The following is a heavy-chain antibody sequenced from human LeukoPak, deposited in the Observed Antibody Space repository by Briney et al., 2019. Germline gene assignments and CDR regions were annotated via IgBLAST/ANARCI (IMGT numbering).Heavy chain of an antibody. Sequence: GGSLRLSCAASGFTFSSYGMHWVRQAPGKGLEWVAVIWYDGSNKYYADSVKGRFTISRDNSKNTLYLQMNSLRAEDTAVYYCARDRSGYDYTLDYWGQGTLVTVSS. CDR1: GFTFSSYG. D-gene: IGHD5-12*01. CDR2: IWYDGSNK. J-gene: IGHJ4*02. V-gene: IGHV3-33*01. CDR3: ARDRSGYDYTLDY.